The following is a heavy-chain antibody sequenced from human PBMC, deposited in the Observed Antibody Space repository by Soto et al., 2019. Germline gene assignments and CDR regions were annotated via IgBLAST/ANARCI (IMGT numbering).Heavy chain of an antibody. D-gene: IGHD3-10*01. V-gene: IGHV1-8*01. CDR2: MNPNSGNT. J-gene: IGHJ6*03. CDR3: ARASRFGDRKRHYYYYMDV. CDR1: GYTFTSYD. Sequence: ASVQVSCKASGYTFTSYDINWVRQATGQGLEWMGWMNPNSGNTGYAQKFQGRVTMTRNTSISTAYMELSSLRSEDTAVYYCARASRFGDRKRHYYYYMDVWGKGTTVTVSS.